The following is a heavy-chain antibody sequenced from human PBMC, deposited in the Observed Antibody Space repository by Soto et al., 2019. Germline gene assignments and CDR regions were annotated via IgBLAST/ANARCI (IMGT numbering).Heavy chain of an antibody. V-gene: IGHV5-51*01. Sequence: EVQLVQSGAEVKKPGDSLKISCQGSGYSFSNYWIGWVRQMPGKGLEWMGIVYPGDSDTRYSPSLQGQITISADRSTSTAYLQWSSLKASDTAMYYCMILPNGHIHSHHLCGMDVWGQGTTVTVSS. CDR3: MILPNGHIHSHHLCGMDV. CDR1: GYSFSNYW. CDR2: VYPGDSDT. D-gene: IGHD2-8*01. J-gene: IGHJ6*02.